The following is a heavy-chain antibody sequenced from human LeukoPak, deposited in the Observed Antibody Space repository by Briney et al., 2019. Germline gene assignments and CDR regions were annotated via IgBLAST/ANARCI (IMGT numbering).Heavy chain of an antibody. Sequence: GESLKISCKASGYRFSDYWIGWVRQMPGKGLEWMGNIYPDDSDTRYSPSFQGQVTISADKSIGTAYLQWSTLKASDTAIYYCARREYSGHSYFDYWSQGTLVTVSS. D-gene: IGHD3-22*01. V-gene: IGHV5-51*01. CDR2: IYPDDSDT. CDR1: GYRFSDYW. J-gene: IGHJ4*02. CDR3: ARREYSGHSYFDY.